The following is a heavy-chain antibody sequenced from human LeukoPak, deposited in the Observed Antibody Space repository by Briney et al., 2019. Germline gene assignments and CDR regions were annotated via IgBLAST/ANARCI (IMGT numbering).Heavy chain of an antibody. CDR2: IYSSGNI. J-gene: IGHJ4*02. D-gene: IGHD2-2*01. Sequence: PSETLSLTCPVSGGSITSAGYSRGWIRQPAGKGLEWIRRIYSSGNINSNPSLKSRVTISVDTPKNQFSLKLSSVTAADTAVYYCARGYCTSPRCSENRYYFDSWGQGTLVTVSS. CDR1: GGSITSAGYS. V-gene: IGHV4-61*02. CDR3: ARGYCTSPRCSENRYYFDS.